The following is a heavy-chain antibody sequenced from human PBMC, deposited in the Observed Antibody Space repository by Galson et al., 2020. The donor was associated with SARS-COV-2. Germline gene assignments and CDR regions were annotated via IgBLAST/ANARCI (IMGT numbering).Heavy chain of an antibody. CDR2: VYVADSDT. CDR1: GYTFTNYW. J-gene: IGHJ2*01. D-gene: IGHD5-12*01. CDR3: ARRRYDFSDYWYFDL. Sequence: GESLKISCKGSGYTFTNYWIAWVRQVPGKGLEYMGMVYVADSDTRYSPSFQGQVTLSADKSTNTAFLQWSSLKASDTAIYYCARRRYDFSDYWYFDLWGSGTLVTVSS. V-gene: IGHV5-51*01.